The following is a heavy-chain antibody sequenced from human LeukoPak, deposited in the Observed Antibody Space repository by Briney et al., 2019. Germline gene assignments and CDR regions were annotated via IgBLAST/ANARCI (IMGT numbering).Heavy chain of an antibody. CDR3: ARDDYAPPGGGNEVAFDI. V-gene: IGHV3-30-3*01. Sequence: GGSLRLSCAASGFTFSSYAMHWVRQAPGKGLEWVAVISYDGSNKYYADSVKGRFTIPRDNSKNTLYLQMNSLRAEDTAVYYCARDDYAPPGGGNEVAFDIWGQGTMVTVSS. CDR1: GFTFSSYA. D-gene: IGHD4-23*01. CDR2: ISYDGSNK. J-gene: IGHJ3*02.